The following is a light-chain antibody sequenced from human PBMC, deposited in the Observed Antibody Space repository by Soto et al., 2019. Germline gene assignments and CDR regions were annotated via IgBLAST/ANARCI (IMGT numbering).Light chain of an antibody. CDR1: QGVSSN. V-gene: IGKV3-15*01. CDR2: GAS. CDR3: QQYNNWPPT. J-gene: IGKJ5*01. Sequence: EIVMTQSPATLSVSPGERVTLSCRASQGVSSNLGWYQQKPGQAPRLLIYGASSSASGIPARFSGSGSGTDFTLTISSLQSEDFAVYYCQQYNNWPPTFGQGTQLEIK.